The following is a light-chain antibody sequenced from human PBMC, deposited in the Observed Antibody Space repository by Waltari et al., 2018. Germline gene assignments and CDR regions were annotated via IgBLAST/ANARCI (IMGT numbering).Light chain of an antibody. CDR2: ENY. J-gene: IGLJ1*01. V-gene: IGLV1-51*01. Sequence: QSVLTQPPSVSAAPGQKVTISCSGGSSNIGRNYVSWYQHLPGTAPKLLIYENYERPSGFPDRFSGSQSGTSATLGITGLQTGDEADYYCGTWDNSLSVYVFGTGTKVTVL. CDR3: GTWDNSLSVYV. CDR1: SSNIGRNY.